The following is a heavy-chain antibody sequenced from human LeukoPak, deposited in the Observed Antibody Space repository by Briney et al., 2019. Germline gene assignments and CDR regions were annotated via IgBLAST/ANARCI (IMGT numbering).Heavy chain of an antibody. J-gene: IGHJ4*02. V-gene: IGHV3-23*01. CDR2: ISGSGGST. D-gene: IGHD3-16*01. Sequence: PGGSLRLSCAASGFTFSSYAVSWVRQAPGKGLEWVSAISGSGGSTYYADSVKGRFTISRDNSRDTLYLQMNSLRAEDTVVYYCAKGYYDYVWGSYYFDYWGQGTLVTVSS. CDR3: AKGYYDYVWGSYYFDY. CDR1: GFTFSSYA.